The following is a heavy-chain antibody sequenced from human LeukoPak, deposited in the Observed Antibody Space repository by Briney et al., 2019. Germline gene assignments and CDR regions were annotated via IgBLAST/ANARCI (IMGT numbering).Heavy chain of an antibody. V-gene: IGHV3-21*01. D-gene: IGHD3-10*01. Sequence: GGSLRLSCAASGFTFSSYAMSWVRQAPGKGLEWVSSISRTSASIYYAESVKGRISVSRDNAKNSVFLQMNSLRVEDTAMYYCTTDHSDRIRGVVESWGQGTLVTVSS. CDR2: ISRTSASI. CDR1: GFTFSSYA. J-gene: IGHJ4*02. CDR3: TTDHSDRIRGVVES.